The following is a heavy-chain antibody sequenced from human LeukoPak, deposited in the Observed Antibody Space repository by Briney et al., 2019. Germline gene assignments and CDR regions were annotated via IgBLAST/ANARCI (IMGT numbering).Heavy chain of an antibody. CDR2: IFHSGST. D-gene: IGHD2-15*01. J-gene: IGHJ4*02. CDR3: VGRAARYFDY. V-gene: IGHV4-59*01. Sequence: SETLSLTCIVSGDSISGYYWSWIRQPPGKGLEWIGYIFHSGSTNYNASLKSRVAISVDTSKNQVSLNLNSVTAADTAVYYCVGRAARYFDYWGQGILVTVSS. CDR1: GDSISGYY.